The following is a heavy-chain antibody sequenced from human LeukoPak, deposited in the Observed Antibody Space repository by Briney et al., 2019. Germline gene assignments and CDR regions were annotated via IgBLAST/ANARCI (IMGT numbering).Heavy chain of an antibody. CDR3: ARRGFYGSGSSYFDY. CDR1: GGSISSYY. Sequence: SETLSLTCTVSGGSISSYYWSWIRQPPGKGLEWIGYIYYSGSTNYNPPLKSRVTISVDTSKNQFSLKLSSVTAADTAVYYCARRGFYGSGSSYFDYWGQGTLVTVSS. V-gene: IGHV4-59*01. J-gene: IGHJ4*02. CDR2: IYYSGST. D-gene: IGHD3-10*01.